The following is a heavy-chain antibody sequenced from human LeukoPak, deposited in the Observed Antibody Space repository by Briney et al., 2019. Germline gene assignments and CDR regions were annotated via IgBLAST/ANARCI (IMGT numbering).Heavy chain of an antibody. Sequence: ALRLSCAASGFTFSSYAMHWVRQAPGKGLEWVAVISYDGSNKYYADSVKGRFTISRDNSKNTLYLQMNSLRAEDTAVYYCARDLTHTYYDYVWGSESMDVWGQGTTVTVSS. V-gene: IGHV3-30-3*01. CDR3: ARDLTHTYYDYVWGSESMDV. CDR2: ISYDGSNK. J-gene: IGHJ6*02. CDR1: GFTFSSYA. D-gene: IGHD3-16*01.